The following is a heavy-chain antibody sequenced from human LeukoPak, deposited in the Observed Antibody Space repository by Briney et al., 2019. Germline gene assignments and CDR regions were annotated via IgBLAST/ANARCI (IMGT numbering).Heavy chain of an antibody. Sequence: PSETLSLTCTVSGGSLSSYYGGWIRQPAGKGLEWIGRIYTSGSTNYNPSLKSRVSISVDKSRNQFSLKLSSVPAADTAVYYCARDCTNTYCYSYYFDYWGQGTLVTVSS. CDR1: GGSLSSYY. V-gene: IGHV4-4*07. CDR3: ARDCTNTYCYSYYFDY. D-gene: IGHD2-15*01. J-gene: IGHJ4*02. CDR2: IYTSGST.